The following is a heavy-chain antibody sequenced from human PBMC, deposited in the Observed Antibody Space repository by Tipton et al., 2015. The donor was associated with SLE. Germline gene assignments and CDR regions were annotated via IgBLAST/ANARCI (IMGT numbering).Heavy chain of an antibody. D-gene: IGHD6-19*01. V-gene: IGHV3-23*01. J-gene: IGHJ4*02. CDR1: GFTFSSYG. Sequence: SLRLSCAASGFTFSSYGMHWVRQAPGKGLEWVSAISGSGGSTYYADSVKGRFTISRDNSKNTLYLQMNSLRAEDTAVYYCAKDGVAVAGTEGDRPKDFDYWGQGTLVTVSS. CDR3: AKDGVAVAGTEGDRPKDFDY. CDR2: ISGSGGST.